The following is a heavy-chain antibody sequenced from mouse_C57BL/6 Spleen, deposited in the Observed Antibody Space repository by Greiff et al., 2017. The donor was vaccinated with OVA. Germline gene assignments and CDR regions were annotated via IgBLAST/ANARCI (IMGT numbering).Heavy chain of an antibody. CDR1: GIAFSSYW. CDR3: ARQGNSGAMDY. V-gene: IGHV4-1*01. J-gene: IGHJ4*01. D-gene: IGHD2-1*01. CDR2: INPDSSTI. Sequence: EVKLLESGGGLVQPGGSLKLSCAASGIAFSSYWMSWVRRAPGKGLEWIGEINPDSSTINYAPSLKDKFIISRDNAKNTLYLQMSKVGSEDTALYYCARQGNSGAMDYWGQGTSVTVSS.